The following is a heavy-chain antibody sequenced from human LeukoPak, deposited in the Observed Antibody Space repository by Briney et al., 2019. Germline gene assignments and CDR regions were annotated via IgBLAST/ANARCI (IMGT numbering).Heavy chain of an antibody. D-gene: IGHD3-22*01. CDR2: IRYDGSNK. CDR1: GFTFSSYG. Sequence: PGGSLRLPCAASGFTFSSYGMHWVRQAPGKGLEWVAVIRYDGSNKYYADSVKGRFTISRDNSKNTLYLQMNSLRAEDTAVYYCARGAHYYDSSGYPFDYWGQGTLVTVSS. CDR3: ARGAHYYDSSGYPFDY. V-gene: IGHV3-33*01. J-gene: IGHJ4*02.